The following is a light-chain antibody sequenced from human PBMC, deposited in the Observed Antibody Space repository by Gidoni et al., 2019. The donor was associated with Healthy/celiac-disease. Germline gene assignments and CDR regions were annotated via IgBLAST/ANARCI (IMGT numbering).Light chain of an antibody. Sequence: SYELTQPPSVSVSPGQTASITCSGDKLGDKYACWYQQKPGQSPVLVIYQDSKRHSGIPERFSGSNSGNTATLTISGTQAMDEDDYYCQAWDSSTVVFGGGTKLTV. CDR1: KLGDKY. V-gene: IGLV3-1*01. CDR2: QDS. CDR3: QAWDSSTVV. J-gene: IGLJ2*01.